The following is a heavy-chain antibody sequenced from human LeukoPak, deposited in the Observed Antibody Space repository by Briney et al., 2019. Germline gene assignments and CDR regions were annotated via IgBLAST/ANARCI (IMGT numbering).Heavy chain of an antibody. CDR1: GFIVSGSY. CDR2: IYNSGST. V-gene: IGHV3-53*01. Sequence: PGRSLRLSCAASGFIVSGSYMSWVRQPPGIGLEWVSVIYNSGSTYYVDSVTGRFTISRDNSKNTLYLQMSSLRAEDTAIYYCARERCSGGACYHYYNYFMDVWGKGTTVTVAS. CDR3: ARERCSGGACYHYYNYFMDV. J-gene: IGHJ6*03. D-gene: IGHD2-15*01.